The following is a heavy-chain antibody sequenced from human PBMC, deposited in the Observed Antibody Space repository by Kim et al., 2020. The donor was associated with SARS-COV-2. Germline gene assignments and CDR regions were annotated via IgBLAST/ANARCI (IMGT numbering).Heavy chain of an antibody. V-gene: IGHV3-30*18. CDR2: ISYDGSNK. J-gene: IGHJ4*02. CDR3: AKDPTVVPAAIPSPVFDY. CDR1: GFTFSSYG. D-gene: IGHD2-2*01. Sequence: GGSLRLSCAASGFTFSSYGMHWVRQAPGKGLEWVAVISYDGSNKYYADSVKGRFTISRDNSKNTLYLQMNSLRAEDTAVYYCAKDPTVVPAAIPSPVFDYWGRGTLVPVSS.